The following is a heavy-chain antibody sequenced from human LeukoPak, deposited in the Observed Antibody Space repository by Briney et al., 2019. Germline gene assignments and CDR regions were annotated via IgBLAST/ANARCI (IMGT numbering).Heavy chain of an antibody. V-gene: IGHV3-30-3*01. CDR1: GFTFRNYV. D-gene: IGHD3-10*01. J-gene: IGHJ4*02. Sequence: GGSLRLSCAASGFTFRNYVIHWVRQAPGRGLEWVAVTSSDLNVKLYADSVKGRFTISRDNSRSTLYLQMNSLRPEDTAIYYCAREGYYGSGSPPSLYFDYWGQGTLVTVSS. CDR2: TSSDLNVK. CDR3: AREGYYGSGSPPSLYFDY.